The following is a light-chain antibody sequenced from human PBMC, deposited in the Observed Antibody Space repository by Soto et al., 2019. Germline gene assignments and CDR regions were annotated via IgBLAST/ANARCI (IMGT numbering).Light chain of an antibody. CDR3: QQYYSRPLT. CDR2: DAS. Sequence: EFVLTQSPGTLSLSPGERATLSCRASQTVRNNYLAWYQQKPGQAPGLLIYDASSRATGIPDRFSGSGSGTDFTLTISSLQAEDVAIYFCQQYYSRPLTFGGGTKVDIK. J-gene: IGKJ4*01. V-gene: IGKV3-20*01. CDR1: QTVRNNY.